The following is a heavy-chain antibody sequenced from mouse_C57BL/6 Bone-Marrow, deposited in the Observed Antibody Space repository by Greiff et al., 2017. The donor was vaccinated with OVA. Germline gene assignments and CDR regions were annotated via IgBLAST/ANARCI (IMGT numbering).Heavy chain of an antibody. D-gene: IGHD2-4*01. Sequence: EVQRVESGGGLVQPGGSMKLSCAASGFTFSDAWMDWVRQSPEKGLEWVAEIRNKANNHATYYAESVKGRFTISRDDSKSSVYLQMNSLRAEDTGIYYCTRDHYDYDGFAYWGQGTLVTVSA. CDR3: TRDHYDYDGFAY. V-gene: IGHV6-6*01. CDR2: IRNKANNHAT. J-gene: IGHJ3*01. CDR1: GFTFSDAW.